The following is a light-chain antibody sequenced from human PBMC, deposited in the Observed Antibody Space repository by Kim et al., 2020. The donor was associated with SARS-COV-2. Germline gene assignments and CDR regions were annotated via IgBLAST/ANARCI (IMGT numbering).Light chain of an antibody. CDR3: QQSYTFPRT. CDR1: QRISSS. J-gene: IGKJ1*01. CDR2: AAS. Sequence: DIQMTQSPSSLSESVGDRVTITCRTSQRISSSLNWYQQKPGTAPKLLIYAASGLQSGVPSRFSGSGSGTDFTLTINGLQPDDFATYVCQQSYTFPRTFGQGTKVDIK. V-gene: IGKV1-39*01.